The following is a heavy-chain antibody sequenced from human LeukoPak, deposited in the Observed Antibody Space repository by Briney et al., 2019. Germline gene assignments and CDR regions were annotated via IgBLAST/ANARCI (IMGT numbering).Heavy chain of an antibody. CDR3: AKDAVGATAYYFDY. J-gene: IGHJ4*02. CDR2: ISSSGDT. CDR1: GFTFSSYA. V-gene: IGHV3-23*01. Sequence: GGSLRLSCAASGFTFSSYAMSWVRQAPGKGLEWVSAISSSGDTYYAGSVRGRFTISRDNSKNTLFLQMNSLRAEDTAVYYCAKDAVGATAYYFDYWGQGTLVTVYS. D-gene: IGHD1-26*01.